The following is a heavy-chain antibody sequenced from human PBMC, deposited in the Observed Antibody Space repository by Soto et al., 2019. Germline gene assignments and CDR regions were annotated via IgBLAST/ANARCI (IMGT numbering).Heavy chain of an antibody. CDR1: GYTFTSYG. D-gene: IGHD3-10*01. Sequence: ASVKVSCKASGYTFTSYGISWVRQAPGQRLEWMGWINAGNGNTKYSQKFQGRVTITRDTSASTAYMELSSLRSEDTAVYYCARDAFGELFRWFDPWGQGTLVTVSS. CDR2: INAGNGNT. J-gene: IGHJ5*02. CDR3: ARDAFGELFRWFDP. V-gene: IGHV1-3*01.